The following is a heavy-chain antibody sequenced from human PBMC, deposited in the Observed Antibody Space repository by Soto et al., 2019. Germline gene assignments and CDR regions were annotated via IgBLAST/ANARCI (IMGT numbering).Heavy chain of an antibody. CDR2: ISSTSSYR. J-gene: IGHJ4*02. CDR3: TRDKGYTSSYFDY. Sequence: PGGSLRLSCAASGFSFSSYTMNWVRRAPGKGLEWVSSISSTSSYRYYADSVKGRFTISRDDAKNSLFLQMNSLRAEDTAVYYCTRDKGYTSSYFDYWGQGT. D-gene: IGHD6-6*01. V-gene: IGHV3-21*01. CDR1: GFSFSSYT.